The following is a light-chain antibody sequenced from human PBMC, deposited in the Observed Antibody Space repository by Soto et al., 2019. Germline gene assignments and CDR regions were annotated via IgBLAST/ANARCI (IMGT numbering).Light chain of an antibody. CDR1: SSDVGSYNL. V-gene: IGLV2-23*01. Sequence: QSALTQPASVSGSPGQSITISCTGTSSDVGSYNLVSWYQHHPGKAPKLMIYEGSKRPSGVSNRFSGSKSGNTASLTISGLLAEDEADYYCCSYAGSSTWVFGGGNKLTVL. CDR3: CSYAGSSTWV. J-gene: IGLJ3*02. CDR2: EGS.